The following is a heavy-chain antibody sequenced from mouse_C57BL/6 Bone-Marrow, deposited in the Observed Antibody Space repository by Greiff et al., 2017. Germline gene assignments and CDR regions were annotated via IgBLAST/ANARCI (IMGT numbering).Heavy chain of an antibody. Sequence: EVQGVESGGDLVKPGGSLKLSCAASGFTFSSYGMSWVRQTPDKRLEWVATISSGGSYTYYPDSVKGRFTISRDNAKNTLYLQMSSLKSEDTAMYYCAAGLLFDYWGQGTTLTVSS. J-gene: IGHJ2*01. V-gene: IGHV5-6*01. CDR3: AAGLLFDY. D-gene: IGHD1-1*01. CDR1: GFTFSSYG. CDR2: ISSGGSYT.